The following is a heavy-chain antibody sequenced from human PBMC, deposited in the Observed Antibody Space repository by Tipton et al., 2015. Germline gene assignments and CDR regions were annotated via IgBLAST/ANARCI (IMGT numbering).Heavy chain of an antibody. CDR3: ARDIVPKWFDP. J-gene: IGHJ5*02. V-gene: IGHV4-4*07. CDR2: IFVSGSV. Sequence: TLSLTCSVSGDSIRNYHWSWIRQPAGKGLEWIGRIFVSGSVAYSPSVKSRVTMSVDTSKNQFSLKLTSVSAADTAIYYCARDIVPKWFDPWGQGILVTVSS. D-gene: IGHD2-15*01. CDR1: GDSIRNYH.